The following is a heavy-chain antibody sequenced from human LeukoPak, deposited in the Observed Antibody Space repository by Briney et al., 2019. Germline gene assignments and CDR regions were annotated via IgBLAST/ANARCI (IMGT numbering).Heavy chain of an antibody. CDR3: ASGGELSGWELQWPHYYYGMDV. J-gene: IGHJ6*02. CDR2: INSDGSST. Sequence: GGSLRLSCAASGFTFSSYWMHWVRQAPGKGLVWVSRINSDGSSTSYADSVKGRFTISRDNAENTLYLQMNSLRAEDTAVYYCASGGELSGWELQWPHYYYGMDVWGQGTTVTVSS. V-gene: IGHV3-74*01. CDR1: GFTFSSYW. D-gene: IGHD1-26*01.